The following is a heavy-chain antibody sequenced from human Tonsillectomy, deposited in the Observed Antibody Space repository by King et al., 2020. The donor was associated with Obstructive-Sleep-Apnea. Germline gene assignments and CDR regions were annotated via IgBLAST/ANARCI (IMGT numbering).Heavy chain of an antibody. CDR1: GGSFSGYY. V-gene: IGHV4-34*01. Sequence: VQLQQWGAGLLKPSETLSLTCAVYGGSFSGYYWSWIRQPPGKGLEWIGEINHSGRTNYNPSLKSRVTISVDTSKTQFSLKLSSVTAADTAVYYCARAMTEVTTILLNRDAFDIWGQGTMVIVSS. CDR2: INHSGRT. J-gene: IGHJ3*02. D-gene: IGHD4-17*01. CDR3: ARAMTEVTTILLNRDAFDI.